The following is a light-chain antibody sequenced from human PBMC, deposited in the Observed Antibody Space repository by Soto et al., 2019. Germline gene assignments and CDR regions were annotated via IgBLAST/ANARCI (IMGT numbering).Light chain of an antibody. V-gene: IGLV2-14*01. Sequence: QSALTQPASLSGSPGQSITISCTGTSSYIGAYDYVSGFQQHPGKAPKLMISEVNNRPSGVPKRFSGSKSGNTAYLTISGLQVEDEADYFCFSFTTTSTHVFGTGTKVTVL. CDR1: SSYIGAYDY. CDR2: EVN. CDR3: FSFTTTSTHV. J-gene: IGLJ1*01.